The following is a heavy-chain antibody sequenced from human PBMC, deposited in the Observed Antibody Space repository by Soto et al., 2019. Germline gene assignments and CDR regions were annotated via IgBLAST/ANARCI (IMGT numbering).Heavy chain of an antibody. CDR2: VWNDGTNK. Sequence: QVQLVESGGGVVQPGVSLRLSCAASGFNFKNYGMHWVRQGPGKGLEWVAVVWNDGTNKYYEDSFQGRVTISRDNSKNNVYLQLNRLRVDDTAVYKCARDPGRGEPLFDHWGQGTLVTVSS. V-gene: IGHV3-33*01. CDR1: GFNFKNYG. J-gene: IGHJ4*02. CDR3: ARDPGRGEPLFDH. D-gene: IGHD3-10*01.